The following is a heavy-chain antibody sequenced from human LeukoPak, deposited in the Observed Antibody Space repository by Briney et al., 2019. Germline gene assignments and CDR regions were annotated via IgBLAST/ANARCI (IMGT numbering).Heavy chain of an antibody. J-gene: IGHJ4*02. CDR3: ASPLKPLWFGELQTSRFDY. Sequence: ASETLSLTCTVSGGSISSSSYYWGWIRQPPGKGLEWIRSIYYSGSTYYNPSLKSRVTISVDTSKNQFSLKLSSVTAADTAVYYCASPLKPLWFGELQTSRFDYWGQGTLVTVSS. D-gene: IGHD3-10*01. CDR2: IYYSGST. V-gene: IGHV4-39*01. CDR1: GGSISSSSYY.